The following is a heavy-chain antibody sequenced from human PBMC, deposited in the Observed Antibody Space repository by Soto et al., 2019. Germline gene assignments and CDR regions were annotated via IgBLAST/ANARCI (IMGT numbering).Heavy chain of an antibody. Sequence: QVQLQQWGAGLLKPSETLSLTCAVYGGSLSGYYWNWIRQPTGKGLECIGEINHSGDTNYNSSLKSRVTISVDTSKNQFSLKLRSVTAADTAVYYCARGWGRIFDYWGQGTLVTVSS. J-gene: IGHJ4*02. CDR2: INHSGDT. CDR1: GGSLSGYY. D-gene: IGHD7-27*01. CDR3: ARGWGRIFDY. V-gene: IGHV4-34*01.